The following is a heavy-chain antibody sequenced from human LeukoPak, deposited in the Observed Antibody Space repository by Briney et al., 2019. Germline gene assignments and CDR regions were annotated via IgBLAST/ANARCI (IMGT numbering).Heavy chain of an antibody. J-gene: IGHJ6*03. CDR2: INPSGGST. CDR1: GYTFTSYY. Sequence: ASVKVSCKASGYTFTSYYMHWVRQTPGQGLEWMGIINPSGGSTSYAQKFQGRVTMTRDMSTSTVYMELSSLRSEDTAVYYCARSPMGYYYMDVWGKGTTVTVSS. V-gene: IGHV1-46*01. D-gene: IGHD2-8*01. CDR3: ARSPMGYYYMDV.